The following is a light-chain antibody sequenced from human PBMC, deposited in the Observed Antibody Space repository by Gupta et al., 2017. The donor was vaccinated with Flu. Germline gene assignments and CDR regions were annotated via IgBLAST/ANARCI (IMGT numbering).Light chain of an antibody. Sequence: SSVLTQPPSVSVAPGQTARIPCGKNNIGSTSVHWYQQKPGKAPVVVVYDDSDRPSGIPERFSGSNSGNTATLTISRVEAGDEADYYCQVWVASSDHWVFGGGTKLTVL. CDR2: DDS. CDR1: NIGSTS. CDR3: QVWVASSDHWV. V-gene: IGLV3-21*02. J-gene: IGLJ3*02.